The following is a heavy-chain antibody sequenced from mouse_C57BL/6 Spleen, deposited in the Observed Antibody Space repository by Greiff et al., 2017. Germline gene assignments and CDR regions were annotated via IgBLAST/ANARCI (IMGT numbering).Heavy chain of an antibody. D-gene: IGHD1-1*01. CDR1: GYSFTGYY. V-gene: IGHV1-42*01. J-gene: IGHJ3*01. CDR3: ARGYGSSYPAWFAY. Sequence: EVQLQQSGPELVKPGASVKISCKASGYSFTGYYMNWVKQSPEKSLEWIGEINPSTGGTTYNQKFKAKATLTVDKSSSTAYMQLKSLTSEDSAVYYCARGYGSSYPAWFAYWGQGTLVTVSA. CDR2: INPSTGGT.